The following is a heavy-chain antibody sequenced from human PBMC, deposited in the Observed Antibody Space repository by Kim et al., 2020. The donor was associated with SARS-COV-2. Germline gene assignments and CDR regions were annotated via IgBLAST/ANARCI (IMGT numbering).Heavy chain of an antibody. CDR1: GFTFSSYA. CDR3: ARDGGVWFGGLLTPGYFDY. Sequence: GGSLRLSCAASGFTFSSYAMHWVRQAPGKGLEWVAVISYDGSNKYYADSVKGRFTISRDNSKNTLYLQMNSLRAEDTAVYYCARDGGVWFGGLLTPGYFDYWGQGTLVTVSS. J-gene: IGHJ4*02. V-gene: IGHV3-30*04. CDR2: ISYDGSNK. D-gene: IGHD3-10*01.